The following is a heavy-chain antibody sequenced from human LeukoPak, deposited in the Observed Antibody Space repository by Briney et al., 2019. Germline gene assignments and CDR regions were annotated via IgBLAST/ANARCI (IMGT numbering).Heavy chain of an antibody. CDR3: ARDLGVRGDGRELTQLSFDY. D-gene: IGHD3-10*02. CDR2: INPSGGST. J-gene: IGHJ4*02. CDR1: GYTFTSYY. V-gene: IGHV1-46*01. Sequence: ASVKVSCKASGYTFTSYYMHWVRQAPGQGLEWMGIINPSGGSTSYAQKSQGRVTMTRDTSTSTVYMELSSLRSEDTAVYYCARDLGVRGDGRELTQLSFDYWGQGTLVTVSS.